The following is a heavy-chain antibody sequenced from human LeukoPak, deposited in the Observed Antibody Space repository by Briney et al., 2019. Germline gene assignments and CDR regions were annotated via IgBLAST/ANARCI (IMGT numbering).Heavy chain of an antibody. J-gene: IGHJ3*02. Sequence: PGGSLRLSCAASGFTFSSYWMSWVRQAPGKGLEWVANIKQDGSEKYYVDSVKGRFTISRDNAKNSLYLQMNSLRAEDTAVYYCAREAYDSSGYRAFDIWGQGTMVTVSS. CDR3: AREAYDSSGYRAFDI. V-gene: IGHV3-7*01. D-gene: IGHD3-22*01. CDR1: GFTFSSYW. CDR2: IKQDGSEK.